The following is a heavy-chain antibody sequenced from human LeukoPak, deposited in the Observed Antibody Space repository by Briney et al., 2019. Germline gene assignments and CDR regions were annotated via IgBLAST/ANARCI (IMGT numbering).Heavy chain of an antibody. CDR3: ARATYSSGWGTSDY. J-gene: IGHJ4*02. D-gene: IGHD6-19*01. Sequence: PSETLSLTCAVYGGSFSGYYWSWIRQPPGKGLEWIGYIYYSGSTNYNPSLKSRVTISVDTSKNQFSLKLSSVTAADTAVYYCARATYSSGWGTSDYWGQGTLVTVSS. CDR1: GGSFSGYY. V-gene: IGHV4-59*01. CDR2: IYYSGST.